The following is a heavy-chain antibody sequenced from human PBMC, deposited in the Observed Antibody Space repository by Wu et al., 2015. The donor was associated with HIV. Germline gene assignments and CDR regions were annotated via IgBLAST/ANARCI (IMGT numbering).Heavy chain of an antibody. V-gene: IGHV1-69*13. CDR2: IIPIYTTT. J-gene: IGHJ6*02. CDR1: GDTFSNYV. D-gene: IGHD6-19*01. Sequence: QVQLVQSGAEVKKPGSSVTVSCKTSGDTFSNYVVNWVRLAPGQGLEWMGRIIPIYTTTNYALKFQGRVSITADESRTTAYMELSSLRCDDTAVYYCVRDQQWPTEYYHYYGMDVWGQGTTVTVSS. CDR3: VRDQQWPTEYYHYYGMDV.